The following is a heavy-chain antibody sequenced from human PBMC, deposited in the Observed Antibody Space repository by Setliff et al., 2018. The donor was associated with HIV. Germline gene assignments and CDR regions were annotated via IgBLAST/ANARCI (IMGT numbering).Heavy chain of an antibody. CDR3: ARAGSYGWDY. D-gene: IGHD5-18*01. V-gene: IGHV4-59*01. J-gene: IGHJ4*02. Sequence: SETLSLTCTVSGGSISSFYWTWIRQPPGKGLEWIGYIYYSGSTNYNPSLKSRLTISVDTSKNQVSLKLSSVTAADTAVYYCARAGSYGWDYWGQGTLVTGSS. CDR1: GGSISSFY. CDR2: IYYSGST.